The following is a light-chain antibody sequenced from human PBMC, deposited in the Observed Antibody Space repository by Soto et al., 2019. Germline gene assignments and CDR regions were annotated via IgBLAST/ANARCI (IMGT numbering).Light chain of an antibody. CDR2: STN. CDR1: SGSVSTSYY. CDR3: VLYMGSGITV. V-gene: IGLV8-61*01. J-gene: IGLJ3*02. Sequence: QTVVTREPSFSVAPGGTVTLTCGLSSGSVSTSYYPTWYQQTSGQAPRTLIYSTNTRSSGVPDRFSGSILGNKAALTITGAQADDESDYYCVLYMGSGITVFGGGTKLTVL.